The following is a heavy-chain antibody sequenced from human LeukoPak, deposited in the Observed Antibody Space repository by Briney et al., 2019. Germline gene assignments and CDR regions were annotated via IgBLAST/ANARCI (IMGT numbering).Heavy chain of an antibody. V-gene: IGHV3-21*01. Sequence: GGSLRLSCAASGFTFSSYSMNWVRQAPGKGLEWVSSISSSSSYIYYADSVKGRFTISRDNAKNSLYLQMNSPRAEDTAVYYCARDRGSRHYYYYYGMDVWGQGTTVTVSS. J-gene: IGHJ6*02. CDR1: GFTFSSYS. CDR2: ISSSSSYI. D-gene: IGHD6-13*01. CDR3: ARDRGSRHYYYYYGMDV.